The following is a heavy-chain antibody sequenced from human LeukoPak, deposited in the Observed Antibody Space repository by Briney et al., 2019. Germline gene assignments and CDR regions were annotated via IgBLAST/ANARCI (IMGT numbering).Heavy chain of an antibody. CDR3: ARGGYDCVWGSYQPDFDY. CDR2: MNPNSGNT. D-gene: IGHD3-16*02. V-gene: IGHV1-8*01. CDR1: GYTFTSYD. J-gene: IGHJ4*02. Sequence: ASVKISCKASGYTFTSYDINWVRQATGQGLEWMGWMNPNSGNTGYAQKFQGRVTMTRNTSISTAYMELSSLRSEDTAVYYCARGGYDCVWGSYQPDFDYWGQGTLVTVSS.